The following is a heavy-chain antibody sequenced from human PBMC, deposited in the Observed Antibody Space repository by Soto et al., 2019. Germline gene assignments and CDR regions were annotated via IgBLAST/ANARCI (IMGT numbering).Heavy chain of an antibody. Sequence: ASVKVSCKASGHKVTNYFVHWVRQAPGQGLEWLGKIDPSDNATSYAQRFQGKVTLTRDPSTNTVYVELSSLRSEDTAIYYCANNSYDSSGYLYWGQGTLVTVSS. CDR2: IDPSDNAT. CDR3: ANNSYDSSGYLY. V-gene: IGHV1-46*01. D-gene: IGHD3-22*01. J-gene: IGHJ4*02. CDR1: GHKVTNYF.